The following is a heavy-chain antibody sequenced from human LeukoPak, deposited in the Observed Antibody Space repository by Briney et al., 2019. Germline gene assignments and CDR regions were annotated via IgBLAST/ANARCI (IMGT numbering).Heavy chain of an antibody. J-gene: IGHJ5*02. D-gene: IGHD1-7*01. CDR2: INAGNGNT. V-gene: IGHV1-3*01. Sequence: ASVKVSCKASGYTFTSYAIHWVRQAPGQRLEWMGWINAGNGNTKYSQKFQGRVTITRDTSASTAYMELSSLRSEDTAVYYCAREGGTNLDWFDPWGQGTLVTVSS. CDR3: AREGGTNLDWFDP. CDR1: GYTFTSYA.